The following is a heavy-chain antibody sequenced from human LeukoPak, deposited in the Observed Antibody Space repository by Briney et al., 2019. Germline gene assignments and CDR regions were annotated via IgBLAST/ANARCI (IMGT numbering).Heavy chain of an antibody. CDR3: ARSSYYAPLDY. V-gene: IGHV4-30-4*08. CDR2: IYYSGST. J-gene: IGHJ4*02. CDR1: GGSISSGDYY. D-gene: IGHD2/OR15-2a*01. Sequence: SETLSLTCTVSGGSISSGDYYWSWIRQPPGKGLEWIGYIYYSGSTYYNPSLKSRVTTSVDTSKNQFSLKLSSVTAADTAVYYCARSSYYAPLDYWGQGTLVTVSS.